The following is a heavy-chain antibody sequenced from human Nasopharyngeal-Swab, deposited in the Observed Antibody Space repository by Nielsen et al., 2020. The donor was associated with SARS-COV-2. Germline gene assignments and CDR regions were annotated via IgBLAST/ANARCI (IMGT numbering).Heavy chain of an antibody. Sequence: GESLKISCAASGFTFSSYSMNWVLQAPGKGLEWVSSISSSSSYIYYADSVKGRFTISRDNAKNSLYLQMNSLRAEDTAVYYCARERLGELFVDYWGQGTLVTVSS. CDR2: ISSSSSYI. D-gene: IGHD3-16*01. J-gene: IGHJ4*02. CDR3: ARERLGELFVDY. V-gene: IGHV3-21*01. CDR1: GFTFSSYS.